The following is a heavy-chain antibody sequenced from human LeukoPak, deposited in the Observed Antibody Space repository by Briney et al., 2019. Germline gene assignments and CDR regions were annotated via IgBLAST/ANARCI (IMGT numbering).Heavy chain of an antibody. Sequence: PSETLSLTCTVSGGSINSYYWSWIRQPPGKGLEWAGYIYYSGSTSYNPSLKSRVTISVDTSKNQFSLKLNSVTAADTAVYYCARRKNSAWSTDAFDIWGQGTMVTVSS. V-gene: IGHV4-59*08. CDR3: ARRKNSAWSTDAFDI. CDR1: GGSINSYY. D-gene: IGHD6-19*01. CDR2: IYYSGST. J-gene: IGHJ3*02.